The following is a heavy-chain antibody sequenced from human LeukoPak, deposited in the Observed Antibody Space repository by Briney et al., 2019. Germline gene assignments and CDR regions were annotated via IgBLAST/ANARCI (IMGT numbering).Heavy chain of an antibody. CDR1: GFTFSTYG. J-gene: IGHJ4*02. D-gene: IGHD6-13*01. V-gene: IGHV3-33*01. Sequence: GRSLRLSCAASGFTFSTYGMHWVRQAPGKGLEWVAVIWNDGSNKYYADSVKGRFTISRDISKNTLHQQMNSLRAEDTAIYYCARGGIAAADIDYWGQGTLVTVSS. CDR3: ARGGIAAADIDY. CDR2: IWNDGSNK.